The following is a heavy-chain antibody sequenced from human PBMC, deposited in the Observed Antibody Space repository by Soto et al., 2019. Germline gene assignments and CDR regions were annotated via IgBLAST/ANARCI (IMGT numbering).Heavy chain of an antibody. CDR1: GFTFSSYG. Sequence: QVQLVESGGGVVQPGRSLRLSCAASGFTFSSYGMHWVRQAPGKGLEWVAVIWYDGSNKYYADSVKGRFTISRDNSKNTLYLQMNSLRAEDTAVYYCARATSTYGDYKYYYYYGMDVWGQGTTVTVSS. CDR2: IWYDGSNK. V-gene: IGHV3-33*01. D-gene: IGHD4-17*01. J-gene: IGHJ6*02. CDR3: ARATSTYGDYKYYYYYGMDV.